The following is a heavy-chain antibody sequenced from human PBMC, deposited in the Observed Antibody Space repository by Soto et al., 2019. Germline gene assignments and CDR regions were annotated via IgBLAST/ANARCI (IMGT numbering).Heavy chain of an antibody. V-gene: IGHV3-48*01. D-gene: IGHD2-2*01. CDR1: GFTFSTHS. CDR2: ITSSSGT. Sequence: EVQLVESGGGLVQPGGFLRLSCAASGFTFSTHSMNWVRQAPGKGLEWISYITSSSGTMYADSVKGRFTISRDNAKNSLYLQMNSLRAEDTAVYFCVGEVGFQLISWGQGTLVTVSS. CDR3: VGEVGFQLIS. J-gene: IGHJ5*02.